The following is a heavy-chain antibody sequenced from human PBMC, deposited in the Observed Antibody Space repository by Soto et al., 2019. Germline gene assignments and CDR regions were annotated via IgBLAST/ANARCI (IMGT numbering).Heavy chain of an antibody. D-gene: IGHD3-10*01. CDR1: GYSFTSYW. CDR2: IYPGDSDT. Sequence: GSLRLSCAASGYSFTSYWIGWVRQMPGKGLEWMGIIYPGDSDTRYSPSFQGQVTISADKSISTAYLQWSSLKASDTAMYYCARHLSITMVRGVIGMDVWGQGTTVTVSS. V-gene: IGHV5-51*01. CDR3: ARHLSITMVRGVIGMDV. J-gene: IGHJ6*02.